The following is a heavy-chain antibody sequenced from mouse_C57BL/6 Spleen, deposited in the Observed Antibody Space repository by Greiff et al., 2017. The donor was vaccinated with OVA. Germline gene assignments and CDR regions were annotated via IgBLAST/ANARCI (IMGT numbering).Heavy chain of an antibody. D-gene: IGHD2-3*01. CDR2: IYPGSGDT. J-gene: IGHJ2*01. V-gene: IGHV1-76*01. CDR3: ARGGLYEGDY. CDR1: GYTFTGYY. Sequence: VQLQQSGAELVRPGASVKLSCKASGYTFTGYYINWVKQRPGQGLEWIARIYPGSGDTYYNEKFKGKATLTAEKSSSTAYMQLSSLTSEDSAVYFCARGGLYEGDYWGQGTTLTVSS.